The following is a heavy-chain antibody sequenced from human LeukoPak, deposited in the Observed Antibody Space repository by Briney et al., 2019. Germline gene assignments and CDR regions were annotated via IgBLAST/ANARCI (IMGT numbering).Heavy chain of an antibody. D-gene: IGHD1-20*01. J-gene: IGHJ5*02. CDR3: ARETRITGTNNWFDP. CDR1: GGTFSSYA. CDR2: IIPIFGTA. V-gene: IGHV1-69*06. Sequence: VASVKVSCKASGGTFSSYAISWVRQAPGQGVEWMGGIIPIFGTANYAQKFQGRVTITADKSTSTAYMELSSLRSEDTAVYYCARETRITGTNNWFDPWGQGTLVTVSS.